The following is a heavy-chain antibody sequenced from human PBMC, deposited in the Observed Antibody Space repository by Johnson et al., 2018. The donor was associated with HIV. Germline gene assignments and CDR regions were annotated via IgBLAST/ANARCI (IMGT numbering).Heavy chain of an antibody. CDR2: ISYDGSNK. J-gene: IGHJ3*02. D-gene: IGHD6-19*01. CDR1: GFTFSSYA. V-gene: IGHV3-30-3*01. CDR3: ARGDSSGWYRYAFDI. Sequence: QVQLVESGGGVVRPGGSLRLSCAASGFTFSSYAMHWVRQAPGKGLEWVAVISYDGSNKYYADSVKGRFTIARDNSKNTLYLQMNSLIAEDAAVYYCARGDSSGWYRYAFDIWGQGTMVTVSS.